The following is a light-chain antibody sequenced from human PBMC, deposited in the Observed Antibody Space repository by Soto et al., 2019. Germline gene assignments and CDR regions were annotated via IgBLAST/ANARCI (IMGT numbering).Light chain of an antibody. J-gene: IGLJ3*02. V-gene: IGLV2-23*01. Sequence: QSVLTQPASVSGSPGQSITISCTGSSSDVGSYNLVSWHQQYPGKAPKLMIYEGSKRPSGVSNRFSGSKSGNTASLTISGLQAVDEADYYCCSYAGRSTLVFGGGTKLTVL. CDR3: CSYAGRSTLV. CDR2: EGS. CDR1: SSDVGSYNL.